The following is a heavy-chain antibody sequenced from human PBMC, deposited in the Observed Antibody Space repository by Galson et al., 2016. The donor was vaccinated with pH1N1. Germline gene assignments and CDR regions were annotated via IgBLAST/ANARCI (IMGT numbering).Heavy chain of an antibody. CDR3: ARGPKSSSGWTFYYFGMDV. CDR1: GLVFRAYS. J-gene: IGHJ6*02. Sequence: LRLSCAASGLVFRAYSMHWVRQAPGKGLEWVAVLSYDENQEYYADFVKGRFTVSRDTSQSTLYLQMNSLRPEDTAVYYCARGPKSSSGWTFYYFGMDVWGHGTTVIVS. CDR2: LSYDENQE. D-gene: IGHD3-22*01. V-gene: IGHV3-30-3*01.